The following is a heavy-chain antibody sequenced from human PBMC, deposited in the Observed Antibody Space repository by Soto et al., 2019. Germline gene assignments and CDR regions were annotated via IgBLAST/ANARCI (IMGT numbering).Heavy chain of an antibody. Sequence: SETLSLTCTVSGGSISSGGYYWSWIRQHPGKGLEWIGYIYYSGSTYYNPSLKSRVTISVDTSKNQFSLKLSSVTAADTAVYYCASVSRTVRFGQQLGAYFDYWGQGTLVTVSS. D-gene: IGHD6-13*01. CDR2: IYYSGST. V-gene: IGHV4-31*03. J-gene: IGHJ4*02. CDR3: ASVSRTVRFGQQLGAYFDY. CDR1: GGSISSGGYY.